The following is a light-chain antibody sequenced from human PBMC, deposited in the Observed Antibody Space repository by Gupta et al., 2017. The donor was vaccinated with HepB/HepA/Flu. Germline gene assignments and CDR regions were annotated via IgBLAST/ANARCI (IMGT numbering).Light chain of an antibody. V-gene: IGKV1-5*03. Sequence: DIQITPSPSTLSASVGDRVTITCRASQSISSWLAWYQQKPGKTPKLLIYKASSLESGVSSRFSGSGSGTEFTLTISSLQPDDFATYYCQQYNSYLWTFGQGTKVEIK. CDR3: QQYNSYLWT. CDR1: QSISSW. CDR2: KAS. J-gene: IGKJ1*01.